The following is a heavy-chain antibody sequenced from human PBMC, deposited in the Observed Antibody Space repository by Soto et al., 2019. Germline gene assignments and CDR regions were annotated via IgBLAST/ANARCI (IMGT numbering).Heavy chain of an antibody. CDR1: GFISSSYA. V-gene: IGHV3-74*01. J-gene: IGHJ4*02. D-gene: IGHD5-18*01. Sequence: PGGSLRLSCAASGFISSSYALSWVRQAPGKGPLWVSRIKSDGSGTYYADSVQGRLTISRDNAKNTLYLQMNSLRAEDTAIYYCARVYSSLSSYDYWGQGTLVTVSS. CDR2: IKSDGSGT. CDR3: ARVYSSLSSYDY.